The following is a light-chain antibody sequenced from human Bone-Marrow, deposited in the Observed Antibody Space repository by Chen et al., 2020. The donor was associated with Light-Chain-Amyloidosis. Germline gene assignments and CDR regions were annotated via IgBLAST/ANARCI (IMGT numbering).Light chain of an antibody. J-gene: IGLJ2*01. CDR3: QSADSRVTYEVI. Sequence: SYELTQPPSVSVSPGQTARITCSGDDLPTKYAYWYQQKPGQAPVLVIHRDTERPSGISELFSGSSAGTTATLTIMGVQSEDDASYHCQSADSRVTYEVIFGGGTKLTV. CDR1: DLPTKY. CDR2: RDT. V-gene: IGLV3-25*03.